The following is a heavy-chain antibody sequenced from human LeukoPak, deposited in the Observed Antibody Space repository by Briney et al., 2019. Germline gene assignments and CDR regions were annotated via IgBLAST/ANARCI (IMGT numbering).Heavy chain of an antibody. CDR1: GYTFTGYY. V-gene: IGHV1-2*02. D-gene: IGHD3-10*01. J-gene: IGHJ3*02. CDR2: INPNSGGT. CDR3: ARGVWWFGEETEHAFDI. Sequence: GASVKVSCKASGYTFTGYYMHWVRQAPGQGLEWMGWINPNSGGTNYAQKFQGRVTMTRDTSISTAYMELSRLRSDDTVVYYCARGVWWFGEETEHAFDIWGQGTMVTVSS.